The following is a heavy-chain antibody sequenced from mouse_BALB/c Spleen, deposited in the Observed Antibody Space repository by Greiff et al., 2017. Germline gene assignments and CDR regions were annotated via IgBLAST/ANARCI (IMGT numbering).Heavy chain of an antibody. CDR2: ILPGSGST. V-gene: IGHV1-9*01. Sequence: VQLQQSGAELMKPGASVKISCKATGYTFSSYWIEWVKQRPGHGLEWIGEILPGSGSTNYNEKFKGKATFTADTSSNTAYMQLSSLTSEDSAVYYCARNYRYDGHAMDYWGQGTSVTVSS. D-gene: IGHD2-14*01. J-gene: IGHJ4*01. CDR1: GYTFSSYW. CDR3: ARNYRYDGHAMDY.